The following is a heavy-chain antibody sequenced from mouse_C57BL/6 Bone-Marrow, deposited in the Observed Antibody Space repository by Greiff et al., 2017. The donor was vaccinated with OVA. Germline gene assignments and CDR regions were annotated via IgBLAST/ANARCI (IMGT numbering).Heavy chain of an antibody. D-gene: IGHD1-1*01. CDR2: IYPGDGDT. J-gene: IGHJ3*01. V-gene: IGHV1-82*01. CDR1: GYAFSSSW. CDR3: ARDLLLRLFAY. Sequence: VKLVESGPELVKPGASVKISCKASGYAFSSSWMNWVKPRPGKGLEWIGRIYPGDGDTNYNGKFKGKATLTADKSSSTAYMQLSSLTSEDSAVYFCARDLLLRLFAYWGQGTLVTVSA.